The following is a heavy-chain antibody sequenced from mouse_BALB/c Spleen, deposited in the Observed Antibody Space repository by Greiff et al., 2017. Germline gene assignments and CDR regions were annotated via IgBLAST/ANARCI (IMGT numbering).Heavy chain of an antibody. Sequence: VQGVESGAELVRPGVSVKISCKGSGYTFTDYAMHWVKQSHAKSLEWIGVISTYYGDASYNQKFKGKATMTVDKSSSTAYMELARLTSEDSAIYYCARGGYFDYWGQGTTLTVSS. CDR2: ISTYYGDA. CDR3: ARGGYFDY. CDR1: GYTFTDYA. V-gene: IGHV1S137*01. J-gene: IGHJ2*01.